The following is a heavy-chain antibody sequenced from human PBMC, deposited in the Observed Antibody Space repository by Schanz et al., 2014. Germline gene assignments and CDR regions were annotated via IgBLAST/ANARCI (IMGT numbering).Heavy chain of an antibody. CDR3: TKDILPGGADV. CDR1: GLNFRQYA. J-gene: IGHJ6*02. V-gene: IGHV3-9*01. CDR2: FSLDTDRI. D-gene: IGHD3-3*02. Sequence: EGQLVESGGVLVQPGRSLRLSCAGSGLNFRQYAIHWVRHAPGKGLEWVAGFSLDTDRIDYGDSVKGRFTVSWDNSKTSLYLQLNSLSAADTALYYCTKDILPGGADVWGQGTTVTVSS.